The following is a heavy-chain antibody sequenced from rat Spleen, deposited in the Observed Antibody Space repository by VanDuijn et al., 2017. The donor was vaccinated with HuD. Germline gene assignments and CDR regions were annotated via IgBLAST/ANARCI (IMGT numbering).Heavy chain of an antibody. CDR2: INYSGST. J-gene: IGHJ1*01. CDR1: GYSITSNY. V-gene: IGHV3-1*01. D-gene: IGHD1-9*01. CDR3: ARGVYGYNPYWYFDF. Sequence: EVQLQESGPGLVKPSQSLSLTCSVTGYSITSNYWGWIRKFPGNKMEWIGHINYSGSTSYNPSLKSRISITRDTSKNQFCLQLNSVTTEDTATYYCARGVYGYNPYWYFDFWGPGTMVTVSS.